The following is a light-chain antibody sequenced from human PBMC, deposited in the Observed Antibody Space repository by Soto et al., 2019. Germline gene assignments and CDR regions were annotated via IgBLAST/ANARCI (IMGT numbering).Light chain of an antibody. V-gene: IGKV1-39*01. Sequence: DIQMTQSPPSLSASVGDRVTITCRASQSVSNYLNWYQQKPGKAPNLLIYAASSLQGGVPSRFGGRGSVTDFTLTISSLQPEDFATYYCQQFYSTPYTFGQGTKLQIK. CDR2: AAS. CDR3: QQFYSTPYT. CDR1: QSVSNY. J-gene: IGKJ2*01.